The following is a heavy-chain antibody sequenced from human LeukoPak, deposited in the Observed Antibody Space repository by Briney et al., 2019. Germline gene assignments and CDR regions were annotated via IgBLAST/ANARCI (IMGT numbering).Heavy chain of an antibody. D-gene: IGHD6-13*01. Sequence: PGGSLRLPCAASGFTFNNYGMHWVRQAPGKGLECVAVIWYDGSNKYYADSVKGRFTISRDNSKNTLYLQMSSLRAEDTAVYYCARDSGSSWYALSHHWFDPWGQGTLVTVSS. J-gene: IGHJ5*02. V-gene: IGHV3-33*01. CDR2: IWYDGSNK. CDR3: ARDSGSSWYALSHHWFDP. CDR1: GFTFNNYG.